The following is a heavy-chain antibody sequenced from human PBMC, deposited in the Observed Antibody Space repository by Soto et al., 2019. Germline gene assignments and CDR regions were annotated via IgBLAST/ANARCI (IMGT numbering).Heavy chain of an antibody. Sequence: PVGSLRLSYAASGFTFSSYAMSWVRQAPGKGLEWVSAISAGAVATNYADSVKGRFTISRDNSKNTLYLQMNSLRAEDTAVYYCAKGRESSGSYRPFDYWGQGALVTVSS. D-gene: IGHD3-22*01. J-gene: IGHJ4*02. V-gene: IGHV3-23*01. CDR1: GFTFSSYA. CDR3: AKGRESSGSYRPFDY. CDR2: ISAGAVAT.